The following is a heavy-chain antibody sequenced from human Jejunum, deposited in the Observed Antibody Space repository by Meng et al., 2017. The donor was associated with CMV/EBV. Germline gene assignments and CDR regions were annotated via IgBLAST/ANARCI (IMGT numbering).Heavy chain of an antibody. J-gene: IGHJ4*02. V-gene: IGHV3-64*04. Sequence: FTFSRHNMHWVRKAPGKGLEYVAAINTDGGYRHYAESVEGRFTISRDNSKSTLYLELDSLSVDDTAVYYCMRETRYCSTTNCFESDYWGQGTLVTVSS. CDR2: INTDGGYR. CDR1: FTFSRHN. CDR3: MRETRYCSTTNCFESDY. D-gene: IGHD2-2*01.